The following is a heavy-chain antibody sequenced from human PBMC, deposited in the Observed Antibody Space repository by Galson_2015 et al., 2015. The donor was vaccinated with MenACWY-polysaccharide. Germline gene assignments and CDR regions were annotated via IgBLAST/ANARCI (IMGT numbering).Heavy chain of an antibody. J-gene: IGHJ4*02. D-gene: IGHD3-3*01. Sequence: SLRLSCAASGFTFSTYWMSWVRQAPGKGLEWVANIKPDGSEKYYVDSVKGRFTISRDNAKNSLFLQMNSLRAEDTAVYYCATGGYGSGYCLPIDWGQGTLVTVSS. CDR2: IKPDGSEK. CDR1: GFTFSTYW. V-gene: IGHV3-7*01. CDR3: ATGGYGSGYCLPID.